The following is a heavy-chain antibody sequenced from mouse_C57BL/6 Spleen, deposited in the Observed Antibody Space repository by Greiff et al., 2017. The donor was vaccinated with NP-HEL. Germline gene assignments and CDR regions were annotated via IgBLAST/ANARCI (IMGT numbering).Heavy chain of an antibody. D-gene: IGHD2-5*01. CDR1: GFTFSDYG. Sequence: DVKLVESGGGLVKPGGSLKLSCAASGFTFSDYGMHWVRQAPEKGLEWVAYISSGSSTIYYADTVKGRFTISRDNAKNTLFLQMTSLRSEDTAMYYCARVYSNYLWDYWGQGTSVTVSS. V-gene: IGHV5-17*01. CDR3: ARVYSNYLWDY. J-gene: IGHJ4*01. CDR2: ISSGSSTI.